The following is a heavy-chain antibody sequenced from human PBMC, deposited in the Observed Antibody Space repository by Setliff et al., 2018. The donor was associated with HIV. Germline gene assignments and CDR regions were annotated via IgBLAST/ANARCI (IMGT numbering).Heavy chain of an antibody. Sequence: PGGSLRLSCEASGFTLSSYSMNWVRQAPGKGLEWISYISGTTNTIYYADSVKGRFTISRDNSKNSLYLQMSSLRDEDTAVYYCARDFRIIVPDVFDIWGRGTMVTVSS. CDR3: ARDFRIIVPDVFDI. D-gene: IGHD2-15*01. V-gene: IGHV3-48*02. J-gene: IGHJ3*02. CDR2: ISGTTNTI. CDR1: GFTLSSYS.